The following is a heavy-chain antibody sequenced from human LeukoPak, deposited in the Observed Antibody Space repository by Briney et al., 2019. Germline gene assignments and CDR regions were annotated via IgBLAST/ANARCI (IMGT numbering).Heavy chain of an antibody. V-gene: IGHV4-34*01. Sequence: ASETLSLTCAPYGGSFSGYYWSWIRQTPGKVLEWIGEINHSGITNYNPSLKSRVTISVDTSKSQFSLKLSSVTAADTAVYYCARNLHYYDTSDYPYYFDYWGQGTLVTVSS. CDR2: INHSGIT. CDR1: GGSFSGYY. J-gene: IGHJ4*02. D-gene: IGHD3-22*01. CDR3: ARNLHYYDTSDYPYYFDY.